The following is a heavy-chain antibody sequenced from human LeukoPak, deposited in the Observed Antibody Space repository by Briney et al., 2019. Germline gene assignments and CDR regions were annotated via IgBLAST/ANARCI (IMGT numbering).Heavy chain of an antibody. J-gene: IGHJ3*02. CDR3: AKAVDLATISVDI. D-gene: IGHD5-24*01. Sequence: GGSLILSCAASGFTFDDYGMSWVRQAPGKGLEWVSGINWNGGSTGYADSVKGRFTISRDNSKNTLYLVMNILRVDDTAVYYCAKAVDLATISVDIWGQGTMVTVSS. CDR1: GFTFDDYG. CDR2: INWNGGST. V-gene: IGHV3-20*04.